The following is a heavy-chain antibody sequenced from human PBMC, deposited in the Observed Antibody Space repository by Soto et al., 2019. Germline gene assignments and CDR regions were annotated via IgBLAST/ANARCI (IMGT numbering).Heavy chain of an antibody. Sequence: QGTLKESGPTLVKPTQTLTLTCSFSGFSLSTSGVGVGWIRQSPGKAPEWLALIYWSGDEHYRPSLKSRLSITKDTSKNHVVLIMTDMDPVDTATYYCARGIATLPVFAFDIWGQGTMVTVSS. CDR3: ARGIATLPVFAFDI. V-gene: IGHV2-5*01. J-gene: IGHJ3*02. CDR2: IYWSGDE. CDR1: GFSLSTSGVG. D-gene: IGHD6-6*01.